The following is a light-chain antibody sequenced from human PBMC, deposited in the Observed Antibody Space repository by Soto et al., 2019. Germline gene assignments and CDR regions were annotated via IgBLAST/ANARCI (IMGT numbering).Light chain of an antibody. J-gene: IGLJ1*01. Sequence: QSVLDRPASVSGSPGGSRTVSCTGTTSDVGGYGYVAWYQQHPGKAPKLMIYDVSSRPSGVSNRFSGSKSGNTASLTISGLQAEDEADYYCSSYLGSSTLSGVFGTGTKVTVL. CDR3: SSYLGSSTLSGV. V-gene: IGLV2-14*01. CDR1: TSDVGGYGY. CDR2: DVS.